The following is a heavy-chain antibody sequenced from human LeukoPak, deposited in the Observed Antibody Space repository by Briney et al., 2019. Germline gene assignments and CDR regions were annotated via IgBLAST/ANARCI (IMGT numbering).Heavy chain of an antibody. V-gene: IGHV6-1*01. CDR3: ARRLTQYDCFDP. CDR1: GDSVSSNSVT. D-gene: IGHD2-2*01. J-gene: IGHJ5*02. Sequence: SQTLSLTCAISGDSVSSNSVTWNWIRQSPSRGLEWLGRTYYRSTWYNDYAVSVRGRITVNPDTSKNQFSLHLNPVTPEDTAVYYCARRLTQYDCFDPWGQGILVTVSS. CDR2: TYYRSTWYN.